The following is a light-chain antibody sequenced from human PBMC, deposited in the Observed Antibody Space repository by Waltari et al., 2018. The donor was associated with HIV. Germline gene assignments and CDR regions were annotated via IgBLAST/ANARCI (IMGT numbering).Light chain of an antibody. V-gene: IGLV2-23*02. CDR2: EVS. Sequence: QSALTQPAPVPGSPGQPITLSCTGTRSAGGNSDLVSSYPHLPGKAPKLMIYEVSKRPSGVSNRFSGSKSGNTASLTISGLQAEDEGDYYCCSYAGGSAFYVFGTGTKVTVL. J-gene: IGLJ1*01. CDR1: RSAGGNSDL. CDR3: CSYAGGSAFYV.